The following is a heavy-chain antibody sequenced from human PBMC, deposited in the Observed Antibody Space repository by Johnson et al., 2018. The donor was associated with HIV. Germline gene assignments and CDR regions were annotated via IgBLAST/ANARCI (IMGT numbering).Heavy chain of an antibody. J-gene: IGHJ3*02. CDR1: GFTFDDYA. Sequence: VQVVESGGVVVQPGGSLRLSCAASGFTFDDYAMHWVRQAPGKGLEWVSLISWDGGSTYYADSMKGRFTISRDNSKNSLYLQMNSLRPEDTALYYCAMGATIEGRSTFDIWGQGTTVTVS. CDR2: ISWDGGST. V-gene: IGHV3-43D*03. D-gene: IGHD5-24*01. CDR3: AMGATIEGRSTFDI.